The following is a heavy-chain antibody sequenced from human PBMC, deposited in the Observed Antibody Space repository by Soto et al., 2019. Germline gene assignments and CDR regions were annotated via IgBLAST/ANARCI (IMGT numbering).Heavy chain of an antibody. CDR3: AVYCSGGSCYSPYNWFDP. Sequence: GASVKVSCKASGFTFTSSAMQWVRQAPGKGLEWMGGFDPEDGETIYAQKFQGRVTMTEDTSTDTAYMELSSLRSEDTAVYYCAVYCSGGSCYSPYNWFDPWGQGTLVTVSS. D-gene: IGHD2-15*01. CDR1: GFTFTSSA. J-gene: IGHJ5*02. CDR2: FDPEDGET. V-gene: IGHV1-24*01.